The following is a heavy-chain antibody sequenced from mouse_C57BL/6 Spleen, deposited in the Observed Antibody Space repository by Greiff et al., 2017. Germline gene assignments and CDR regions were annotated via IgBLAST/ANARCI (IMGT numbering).Heavy chain of an antibody. V-gene: IGHV3-6*01. CDR3: AREGDYGSSYAMDY. Sequence: VQLKESGPGLVKPSQSLSLTCSVTGYSITSGYYWNWIRQFPGNKLEWMGYISYDGSNNYNPSLKNRISITRDTSKHQFFLKLNSVTTEDTATYYCAREGDYGSSYAMDYWGQGTSVTVSS. CDR2: ISYDGSN. D-gene: IGHD1-1*01. J-gene: IGHJ4*01. CDR1: GYSITSGYY.